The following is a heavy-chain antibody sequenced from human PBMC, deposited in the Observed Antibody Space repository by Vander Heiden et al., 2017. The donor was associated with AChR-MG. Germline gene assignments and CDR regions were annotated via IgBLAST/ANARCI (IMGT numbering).Heavy chain of an antibody. Sequence: EVQLLKSGGGLVQPGGSLSLACAAPGFTFSSYAMSWVRQAPGKGLEWVSGIRVSGDSTYYADSVKGRFTISRDNSKNTLYLQMNSLRAEDTAVYYCAKALQWLGPFDYWGQGTLVTVSS. V-gene: IGHV3-23*01. CDR1: GFTFSSYA. CDR2: IRVSGDST. J-gene: IGHJ4*02. D-gene: IGHD6-19*01. CDR3: AKALQWLGPFDY.